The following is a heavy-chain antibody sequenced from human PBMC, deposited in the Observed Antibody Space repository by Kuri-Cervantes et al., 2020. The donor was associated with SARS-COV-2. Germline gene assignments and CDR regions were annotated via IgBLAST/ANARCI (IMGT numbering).Heavy chain of an antibody. CDR1: GFTFGDYA. V-gene: IGHV3-49*04. CDR2: IRSKAYGGTT. Sequence: GGSLRLSCTASGFTFGDYAMSWVRQAPGKGLEWVGFIRSKAYGGTTEYAASVKGRFTISRDDSKSIAYLQMNSLRAEDTAVYYCAREEITRDAFDIWGQGTMVTVSS. J-gene: IGHJ3*02. D-gene: IGHD5-24*01. CDR3: AREEITRDAFDI.